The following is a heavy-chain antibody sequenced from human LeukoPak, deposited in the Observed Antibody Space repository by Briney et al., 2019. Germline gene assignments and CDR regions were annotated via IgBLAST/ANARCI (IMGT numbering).Heavy chain of an antibody. V-gene: IGHV4-39*01. Sequence: SETLSLTCTVSGGSISSSSYYWGWIRQPPGKGLEWIGSIYYSGSTYYNPSLKSRVTISVDTSKNQFSLKLSSVTAADTAVYYCARQGVEYAFDIWGQGTMVTVSS. D-gene: IGHD2-8*01. CDR2: IYYSGST. CDR1: GGSISSSSYY. J-gene: IGHJ3*02. CDR3: ARQGVEYAFDI.